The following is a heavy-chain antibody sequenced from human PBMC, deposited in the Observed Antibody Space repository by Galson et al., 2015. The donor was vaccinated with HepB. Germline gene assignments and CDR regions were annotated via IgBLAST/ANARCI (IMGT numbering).Heavy chain of an antibody. CDR1: GGTFSSYA. CDR3: ARDARAEYNWNDIYAFDI. V-gene: IGHV1-69*13. Sequence: SVKVSCKASGGTFSSYAISWVRQAPGQGLEWMGGIIPIFGTANYAQKFQGRVTITADESTSTVYMELSSLRSEDTAVYYCARDARAEYNWNDIYAFDIRGQGTMVTVSS. CDR2: IIPIFGTA. J-gene: IGHJ3*02. D-gene: IGHD1-1*01.